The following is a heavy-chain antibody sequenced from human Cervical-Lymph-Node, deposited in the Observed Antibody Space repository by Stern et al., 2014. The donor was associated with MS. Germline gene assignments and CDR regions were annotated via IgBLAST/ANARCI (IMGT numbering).Heavy chain of an antibody. J-gene: IGHJ5*02. CDR2: IIPIFATP. Sequence: QVQLVESGAEVKKPGSSVRVSCKASGGTFSTLAVSWLRQAPGQGLEWMGGIIPIFATPNYSQKFRGRVTITADRSTSTAYMDLNSLRSDDTATYYCASGGMTEPNWFDPWGQGTLVTVSS. CDR1: GGTFSTLA. D-gene: IGHD2-21*02. CDR3: ASGGMTEPNWFDP. V-gene: IGHV1-69*06.